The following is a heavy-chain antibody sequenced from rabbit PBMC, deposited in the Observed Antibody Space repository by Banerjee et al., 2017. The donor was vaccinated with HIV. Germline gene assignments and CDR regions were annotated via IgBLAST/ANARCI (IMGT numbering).Heavy chain of an antibody. CDR3: ARTYGSSKIYYNL. D-gene: IGHD8-1*01. Sequence: QEQLVESGGGLVKPGGTLALTCKASGIDFSSYYRMCWVRQAPGRGLELIACIDTNSGSTYYASWVNGRFTISRSTSLNTVDLKMTSLTAADTATYFCARTYGSSKIYYNLWGQGTLVTVS. V-gene: IGHV1S43*01. CDR1: GIDFSSYYR. J-gene: IGHJ4*01. CDR2: IDTNSGST.